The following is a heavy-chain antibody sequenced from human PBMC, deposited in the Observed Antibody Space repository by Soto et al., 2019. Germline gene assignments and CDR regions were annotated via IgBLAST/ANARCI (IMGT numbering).Heavy chain of an antibody. V-gene: IGHV4-31*03. J-gene: IGHJ3*02. CDR3: ARDRPRGYSGYDRGAFDI. CDR1: GGSISSGGYY. CDR2: IYYSGST. Sequence: QVQLQESGPGLVKPSQTLSLTCTVSGGSISSGGYYWSWIRQHPGKGLEWIGYIYYSGSTYYNPSLKSRVTISVDTSKNQCSLKLSSVTAADTAVYYCARDRPRGYSGYDRGAFDIWGQGTMVTVSS. D-gene: IGHD5-12*01.